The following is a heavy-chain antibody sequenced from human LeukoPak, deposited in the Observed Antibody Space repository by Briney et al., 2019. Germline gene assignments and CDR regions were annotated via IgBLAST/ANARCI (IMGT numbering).Heavy chain of an antibody. Sequence: GASVKVSCKASGYTFTSYAIHWVRQAPGQRREWMGWISAGNGNTKYSQNFHGRVTFISNTSATTAFMELSSLRSEDAAVYYCARDSGSGNNDYWGQGTLVTVSS. D-gene: IGHD1-26*01. V-gene: IGHV1-3*01. CDR1: GYTFTSYA. CDR2: ISAGNGNT. CDR3: ARDSGSGNNDY. J-gene: IGHJ4*02.